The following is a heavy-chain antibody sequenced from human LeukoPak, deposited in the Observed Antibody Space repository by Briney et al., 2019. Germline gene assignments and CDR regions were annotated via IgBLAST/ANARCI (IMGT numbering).Heavy chain of an antibody. D-gene: IGHD6-13*01. V-gene: IGHV1-69*05. Sequence: SVKVSCKASGGTFSTYVFSWVRQAPGQGIEWVGGTIPIFGTANYAQKFQGRVTITTDESTSTAYMELSSLRSEDTAVYYCARDSSIAAVGGYYFDYWGQGTLVTVSS. CDR2: TIPIFGTA. J-gene: IGHJ4*02. CDR3: ARDSSIAAVGGYYFDY. CDR1: GGTFSTYV.